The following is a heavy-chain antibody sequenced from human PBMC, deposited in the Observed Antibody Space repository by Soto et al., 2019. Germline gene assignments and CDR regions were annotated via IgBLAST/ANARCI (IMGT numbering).Heavy chain of an antibody. V-gene: IGHV1-18*01. CDR2: ISAYNGNT. Sequence: ASVKVSCKASGYTFTSYGISWVRQAPGQGLEWMGWISAYNGNTNYAQKLQGRVTMTTDTSTSTAYMELRSLRSDDTAVYYCARDPGAYDFWSGFRFDPWGQGTLVTVSS. D-gene: IGHD3-3*01. CDR1: GYTFTSYG. CDR3: ARDPGAYDFWSGFRFDP. J-gene: IGHJ5*02.